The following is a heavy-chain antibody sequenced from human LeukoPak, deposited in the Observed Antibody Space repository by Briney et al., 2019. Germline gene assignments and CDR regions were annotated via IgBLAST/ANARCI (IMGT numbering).Heavy chain of an antibody. V-gene: IGHV3-48*04. J-gene: IGHJ1*01. D-gene: IGHD2-2*01. Sequence: PGGSLRLSCAASGFTFSSYSMNWVRQAPGKGLEWVSYISSSSSTIYYADSVKGRFTISRDNAKNSLYLQMNSLRAEDTAVYYCARGPPQVVPAAYGPQSEYFQHWGQGTLVTVSS. CDR3: ARGPPQVVPAAYGPQSEYFQH. CDR2: ISSSSSTI. CDR1: GFTFSSYS.